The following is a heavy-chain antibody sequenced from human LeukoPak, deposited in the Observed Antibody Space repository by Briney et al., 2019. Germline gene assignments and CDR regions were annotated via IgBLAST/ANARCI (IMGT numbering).Heavy chain of an antibody. CDR3: AREQLLWFGESSYGMDV. J-gene: IGHJ6*02. V-gene: IGHV1-18*01. Sequence: ASVKVSFRASGYTFTIYGISWVRQAPGQGGEWMGWISAYNSNTNYPQKLQGRVTMTTDTSTSTAYMELRSLRSDDTAVYYCAREQLLWFGESSYGMDVWGQGTTVTVSS. D-gene: IGHD3-10*01. CDR1: GYTFTIYG. CDR2: ISAYNSNT.